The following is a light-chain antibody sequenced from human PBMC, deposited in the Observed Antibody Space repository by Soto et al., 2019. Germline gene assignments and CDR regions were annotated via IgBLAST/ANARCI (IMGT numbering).Light chain of an antibody. Sequence: QTVVTQSPSASASLGASVKLTCTLSSGHSSYAIAWHQQQPEKGPRYLMKVNNDGSHSKGDGIPDRFSGSSSGAERYLTISSLQSEDEADYYCQTWGTGIQVFGTGTKLTVL. V-gene: IGLV4-69*01. J-gene: IGLJ1*01. CDR2: VNNDGSH. CDR1: SGHSSYA. CDR3: QTWGTGIQV.